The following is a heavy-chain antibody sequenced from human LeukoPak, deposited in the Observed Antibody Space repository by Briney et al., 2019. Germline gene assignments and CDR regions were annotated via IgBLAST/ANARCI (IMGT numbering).Heavy chain of an antibody. CDR3: ASQVVVVTAIQANRDY. V-gene: IGHV3-30*04. CDR2: ISYDGSNK. CDR1: GFTFSSYA. J-gene: IGHJ4*02. D-gene: IGHD2-21*02. Sequence: PGGSLRLSCAASGFTFSSYAMHWVRQAPGKGLEWVAVISYDGSNKYYADSVKGRFTISRDNSKNTLYLQMNSLRAEDTAVYYCASQVVVVTAIQANRDYWGQGTLVTVSS.